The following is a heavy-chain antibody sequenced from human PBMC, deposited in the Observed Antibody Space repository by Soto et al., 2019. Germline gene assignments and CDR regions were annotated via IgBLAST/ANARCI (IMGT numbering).Heavy chain of an antibody. J-gene: IGHJ4*02. CDR2: VYYSGTT. CDR1: SGAISSYY. Sequence: QVQLQESGPRLMKPSETLSLTCTVASGAISSYYWSWLRQPPGKGLELIGFVYYSGTTNYNSSLKTRVTISIYTSTNQFSLTLNSVTAADTAVYYCARPPFYYFVLGTHLYYFAFWDQGALVTVSS. D-gene: IGHD3-10*02. CDR3: ARPPFYYFVLGTHLYYFAF. V-gene: IGHV4-59*01.